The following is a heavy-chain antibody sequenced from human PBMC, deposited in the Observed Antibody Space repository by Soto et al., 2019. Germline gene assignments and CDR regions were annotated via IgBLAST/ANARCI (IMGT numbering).Heavy chain of an antibody. CDR1: GGSISSGDYY. CDR2: IYYSGST. CDR3: ASHYGDYGSYYYYGMDV. Sequence: SETLSLTCTVSGGSISSGDYYWSWIRQPPGKGLEWIGYIYYSGSTYYNPSLKSRVTISVDTSKNQFSLKLSSVTAADTAVYYCASHYGDYGSYYYYGMDVWDQGTTVTVSS. J-gene: IGHJ6*02. D-gene: IGHD4-17*01. V-gene: IGHV4-30-4*01.